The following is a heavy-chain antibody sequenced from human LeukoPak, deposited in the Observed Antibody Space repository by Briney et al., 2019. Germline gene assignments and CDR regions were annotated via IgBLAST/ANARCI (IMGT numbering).Heavy chain of an antibody. CDR3: ARDHYDSSGEYFQH. V-gene: IGHV1-69*13. Sequence: ASVKVSCKASGGTFSSYAISWVRQAPGQGLEWMGGIIPIFGTANYAQKFQGRVTITADESTSTAYMELSSLRSEDTAVYYCARDHYDSSGEYFQHWGQGTLVTVSS. J-gene: IGHJ1*01. CDR2: IIPIFGTA. D-gene: IGHD3-22*01. CDR1: GGTFSSYA.